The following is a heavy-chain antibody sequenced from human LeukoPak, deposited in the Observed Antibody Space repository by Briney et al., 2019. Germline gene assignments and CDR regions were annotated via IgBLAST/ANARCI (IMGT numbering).Heavy chain of an antibody. CDR2: IYYSGST. V-gene: IGHV4-30-4*01. J-gene: IGHJ4*02. D-gene: IGHD6-13*01. Sequence: PSETLSLTCTVSGGSISSGDYYWSWIRQPPGKGLEWIGYIYYSGSTYYNPSLKSRVTISVDTSKNQFSLKLSSVTAADTAVYYCASSYSSSWYYFDYRGQGTLVTVSS. CDR3: ASSYSSSWYYFDY. CDR1: GGSISSGDYY.